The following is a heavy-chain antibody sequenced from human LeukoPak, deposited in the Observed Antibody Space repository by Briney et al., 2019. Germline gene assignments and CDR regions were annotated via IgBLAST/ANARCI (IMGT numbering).Heavy chain of an antibody. CDR1: GYTFTSYG. V-gene: IGHV1-18*01. CDR3: ARDLNLVGYYDSSGYSH. J-gene: IGHJ4*02. D-gene: IGHD3-22*01. CDR2: ISAYNGNT. Sequence: ASVKVSCKASGYTFTSYGISWVRQAPGQGLEWMGWISAYNGNTNYAQKLQGRVIMTTDTSTSTAYMELRSLRSDDTAVYYCARDLNLVGYYDSSGYSHWGQGTLVTVSS.